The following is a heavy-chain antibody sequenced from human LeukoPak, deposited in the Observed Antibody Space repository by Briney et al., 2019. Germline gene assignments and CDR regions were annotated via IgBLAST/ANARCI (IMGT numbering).Heavy chain of an antibody. V-gene: IGHV1-69*04. CDR2: TNPIVGIV. J-gene: IGHJ4*02. Sequence: ASVKVSCKAPGGTFNNYAISWVRQAPGQGLEWMGRTNPIVGIVNYAQKFQGRVTITADMSTSTAYMELSSLASEDTAVYYCARDGSWGLDYWGQGPLVTVSS. D-gene: IGHD3-10*01. CDR3: ARDGSWGLDY. CDR1: GGTFNNYA.